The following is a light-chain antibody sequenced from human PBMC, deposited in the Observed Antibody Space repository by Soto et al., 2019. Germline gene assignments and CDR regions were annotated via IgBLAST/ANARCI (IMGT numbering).Light chain of an antibody. V-gene: IGKV3-20*01. CDR1: QSVRGTS. Sequence: DIVLTQTPCTLCLATGESGTLSCRDSQSVRGTSLAWYQQKPGQAPRLLIYDASSRATGIPDRFSGGGCGRDYTITISRLEPADYAVYYCQQYRSSPPITFGQGTRLEIK. J-gene: IGKJ5*01. CDR3: QQYRSSPPIT. CDR2: DAS.